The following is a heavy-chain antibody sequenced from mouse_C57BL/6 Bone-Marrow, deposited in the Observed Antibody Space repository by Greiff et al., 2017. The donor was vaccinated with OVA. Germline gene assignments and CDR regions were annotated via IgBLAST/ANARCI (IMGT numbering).Heavy chain of an antibody. CDR1: GYSITSGYY. J-gene: IGHJ3*01. Sequence: EVKLQESGPGLVKPSQSLSLTCSVTGYSITSGYYWNWIRQFPGNKLEWMGYIRYDGSNNYNPSIKNRISITRDTSKNQVFLKLNSVTIEDTATSYGAREDYDYLRCAYWGQGTLVTVSA. CDR3: AREDYDYLRCAY. D-gene: IGHD2-4*01. V-gene: IGHV3-6*01. CDR2: IRYDGSN.